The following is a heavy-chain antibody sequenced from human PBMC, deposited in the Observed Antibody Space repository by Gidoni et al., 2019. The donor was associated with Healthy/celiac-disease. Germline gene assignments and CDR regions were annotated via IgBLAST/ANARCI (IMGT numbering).Heavy chain of an antibody. D-gene: IGHD4-17*01. CDR2: ISSSSSTI. CDR1: GFTFSSYE. Sequence: EVQLVESGGGLVQPGGSLRLSCAASGFTFSSYELNWVRQAPGKGLEWVSYISSSSSTIYYADSVKGRFTISRDNAKNSLYLQMNSLRAEDTAVYYCASTTTATGTDAFDIWGQGTMVTVSS. J-gene: IGHJ3*02. V-gene: IGHV3-48*03. CDR3: ASTTTATGTDAFDI.